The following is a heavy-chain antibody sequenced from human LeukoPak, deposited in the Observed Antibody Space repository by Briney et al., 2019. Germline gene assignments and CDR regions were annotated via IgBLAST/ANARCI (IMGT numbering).Heavy chain of an antibody. CDR1: GFTFSSYS. CDR3: TTLSCGGDCYYSRDY. V-gene: IGHV3-15*01. J-gene: IGHJ4*02. CDR2: IKSKTDGGTT. Sequence: GGSLRLSCAASGFTFSSYSMNWVRQAPGKGLDWVGRIKSKTDGGTTDYAAPVKGRFAISRDDSKNTLYLQMNSLKTEDTAVYYCTTLSCGGDCYYSRDYWGQGTLVTVSS. D-gene: IGHD2-21*02.